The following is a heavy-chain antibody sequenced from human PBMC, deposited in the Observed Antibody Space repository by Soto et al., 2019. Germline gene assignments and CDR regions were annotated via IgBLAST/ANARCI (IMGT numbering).Heavy chain of an antibody. CDR1: DRVFSGDH. D-gene: IGHD3-10*01. CDR3: ARTKLATYYGSGNNYYYMDV. J-gene: IGHJ6*03. CDR2: INHSGST. V-gene: IGHV4-34*01. Sequence: PSETLPLTFAVCDRVFSGDHRSRNRQPPGKGLEWIGEINHSGSTNYNPSLKSRVTISVDTSKNQFSLKLSSVTAADTAVYYCARTKLATYYGSGNNYYYMDVWGKGTTVTVSS.